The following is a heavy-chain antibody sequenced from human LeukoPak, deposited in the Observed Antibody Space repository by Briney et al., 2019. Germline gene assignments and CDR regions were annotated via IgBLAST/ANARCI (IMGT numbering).Heavy chain of an antibody. CDR3: ARADHRYLQLWTD. Sequence: SETLSLTCAVYGGSFSGYYWSWIRQPPGKGLEWIGEINHSGSTNYNPSLKSRVTISVDTSKNQFSLKLSSVTAADTAVYYCARADHRYLQLWTDWGQGTLVTVSS. J-gene: IGHJ4*02. CDR1: GGSFSGYY. V-gene: IGHV4-34*01. D-gene: IGHD5-18*01. CDR2: INHSGST.